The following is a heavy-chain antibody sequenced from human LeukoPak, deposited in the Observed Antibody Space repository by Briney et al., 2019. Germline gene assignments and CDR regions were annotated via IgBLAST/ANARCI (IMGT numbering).Heavy chain of an antibody. J-gene: IGHJ4*02. CDR3: ARASIAARRRSSFDY. D-gene: IGHD6-6*01. V-gene: IGHV4-34*01. CDR2: INHSGST. Sequence: KPSETLSLTCAVYGGSFSGYYWSWIRQPPGKGLEWIGEINHSGSTNYNPSLKSRVTISVDTSKNQFSLKLSSVTAADTAVYYCARASIAARRRSSFDYWGQGTLVTVSS. CDR1: GGSFSGYY.